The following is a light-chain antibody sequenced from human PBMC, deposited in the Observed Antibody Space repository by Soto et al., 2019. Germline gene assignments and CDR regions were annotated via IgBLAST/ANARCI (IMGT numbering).Light chain of an antibody. V-gene: IGKV1-33*01. CDR3: QQYENLPT. CDR1: RNINNY. J-gene: IGKJ5*01. CDR2: DAS. Sequence: DSQMTQSPSSLSASVGDRVTITCQASRNINNYLNWYQQKPGRAPKLLIYDASNLEAGVPSRFRGSGSGTDFTFTISRLQPEDIATYYCQQYENLPTFGQGTRLEIK.